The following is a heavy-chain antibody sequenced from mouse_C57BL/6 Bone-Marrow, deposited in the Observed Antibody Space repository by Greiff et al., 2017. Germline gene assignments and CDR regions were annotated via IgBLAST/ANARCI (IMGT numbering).Heavy chain of an antibody. CDR3: AITTVVATDAMDY. Sequence: EVQGVESGGGLVKPGGSLKLSCAASGFTFSDYGMHWVRQAPEKGLEWVAYISSGSSTIYYADTVKGRFPISRDNAKNTLFLQMTSLRSEDTAMYYCAITTVVATDAMDYWGQGTSVTVSS. CDR2: ISSGSSTI. V-gene: IGHV5-17*01. J-gene: IGHJ4*01. CDR1: GFTFSDYG. D-gene: IGHD1-1*01.